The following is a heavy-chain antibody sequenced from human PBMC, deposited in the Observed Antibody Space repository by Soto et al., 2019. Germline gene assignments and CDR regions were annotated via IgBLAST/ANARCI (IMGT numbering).Heavy chain of an antibody. D-gene: IGHD6-19*01. V-gene: IGHV4-59*01. CDR1: GGSISGSY. J-gene: IGHJ4*02. Sequence: SETLSLTCSVSGGSISGSYWSWSRQSPGKGVEWLGYVYYTGSTNYSPSLRSRVSISVDTSKNEFSLRLSSVTAADTAVYFCARSVAVPGAHIDYWGQGTQVTVSS. CDR3: ARSVAVPGAHIDY. CDR2: VYYTGST.